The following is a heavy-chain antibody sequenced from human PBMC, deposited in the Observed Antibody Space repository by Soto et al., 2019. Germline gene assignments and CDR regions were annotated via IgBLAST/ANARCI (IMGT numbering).Heavy chain of an antibody. CDR1: GFTFSSYA. D-gene: IGHD1-26*01. CDR2: VKSKTDGGSS. CDR3: TTDSRTTLPEIRFDY. J-gene: IGHJ4*01. Sequence: GGSLRLSCAASGFTFSSYAMSWVRQAPGKGLEWVGRVKSKTDGGSSDYAAPVKGRFAVSRDDSKNIVYLQMNSLKIEDTGVYYCTTDSRTTLPEIRFDYWGHGTQVTVSS. V-gene: IGHV3-15*01.